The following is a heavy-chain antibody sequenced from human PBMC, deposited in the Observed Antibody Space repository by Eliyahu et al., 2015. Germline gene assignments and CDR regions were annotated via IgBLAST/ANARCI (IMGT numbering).Heavy chain of an antibody. CDR2: TYYRSKWYN. Sequence: QVQLQQSGPGLVKPSQTLSXTCXISXYXVPXXISXLXWIRQSPSRGLELLGRTYYRSKWYNDYAVSVKSRITINPDTSKNQFSLQLNSVTPEDTAVYYCARAIAVAGRGYRSYYGMDVWGQGTTVTVSS. J-gene: IGHJ6*02. CDR1: XYXVPXXISX. V-gene: IGHV6-1*01. CDR3: ARAIAVAGRGYRSYYGMDV. D-gene: IGHD6-19*01.